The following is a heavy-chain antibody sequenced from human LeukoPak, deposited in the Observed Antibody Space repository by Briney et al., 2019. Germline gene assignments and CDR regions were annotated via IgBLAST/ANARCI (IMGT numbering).Heavy chain of an antibody. CDR2: ISYNGNT. CDR3: ARVRRSRLAELDY. D-gene: IGHD3-16*01. Sequence: SETLSLTCTVSGDSISSYDWSWIRQPPGQGLQWLAYISYNGNTKTNPSLKSRVTISIDTSKNQFSLKLRSVTATDTAVYYCARVRRSRLAELDYWGQGTLVTVSS. J-gene: IGHJ4*02. V-gene: IGHV4-59*08. CDR1: GDSISSYD.